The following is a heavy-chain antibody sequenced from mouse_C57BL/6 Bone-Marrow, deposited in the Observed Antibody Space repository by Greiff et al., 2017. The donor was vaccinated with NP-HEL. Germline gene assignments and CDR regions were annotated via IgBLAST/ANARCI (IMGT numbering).Heavy chain of an antibody. D-gene: IGHD2-3*01. CDR2: INPYNGGT. J-gene: IGHJ2*01. Sequence: EVKLMESGPVLVKPGASVKMSCKASGYTFTDYYMNWVKQSHGKSLEWIGVINPYNGGTSYNQKFKGKATLTVDKSSSTAYMELNSLTSEDSAVYYCARRGWLLYYFDYWGQGTTLTVSS. CDR3: ARRGWLLYYFDY. V-gene: IGHV1-19*01. CDR1: GYTFTDYY.